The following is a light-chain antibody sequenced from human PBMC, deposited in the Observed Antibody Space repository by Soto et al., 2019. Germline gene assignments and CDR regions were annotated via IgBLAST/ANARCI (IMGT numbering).Light chain of an antibody. CDR1: SRDVGGYNY. CDR2: EVS. J-gene: IGLJ1*01. V-gene: IGLV2-14*01. Sequence: QSVLTQPASVSGSPGQSITISCTGTSRDVGGYNYVSWYQQHPGKAPKLMIYEVSNRPSGVSNRFSGSKSGNTATLTISGLQAEDEADYYCSSYTSSSTRVFGTGTKGTV. CDR3: SSYTSSSTRV.